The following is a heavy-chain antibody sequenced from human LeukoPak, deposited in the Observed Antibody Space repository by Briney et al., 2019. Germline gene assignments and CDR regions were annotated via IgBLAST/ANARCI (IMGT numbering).Heavy chain of an antibody. J-gene: IGHJ4*02. D-gene: IGHD3-10*01. CDR1: GFTSGAHD. V-gene: IGHV3-53*01. CDR3: AKSPNFGSWRAIAY. Sequence: GGSLTLSCAASGFTSGAHDMTWLRQTSGRVPEWVSSTYFGSSITWYADSVRGRFTMSRDRSKDTLYLHMNNLRVDDTAVYFCAKSPNFGSWRAIAYWGQGILVTVSS. CDR2: TYFGSSIT.